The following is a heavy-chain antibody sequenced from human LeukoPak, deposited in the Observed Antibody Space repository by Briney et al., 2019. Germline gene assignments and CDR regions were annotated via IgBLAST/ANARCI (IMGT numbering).Heavy chain of an antibody. CDR3: VPQRGYCSDGSCYFDY. Sequence: GGSLRLSCAASGFTLSSSGMSWVRQAPGKGLEWVSAISTGGHNTYYADSVQGRFTISRDNSKNTLYLQMNSLRAEDTDVYYCVPQRGYCSDGSCYFDYWGQGTLVTVSS. J-gene: IGHJ4*02. D-gene: IGHD2-15*01. CDR2: ISTGGHNT. V-gene: IGHV3-23*01. CDR1: GFTLSSSG.